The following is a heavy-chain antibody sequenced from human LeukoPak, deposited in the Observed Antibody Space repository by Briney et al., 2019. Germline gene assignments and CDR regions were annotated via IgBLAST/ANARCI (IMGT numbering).Heavy chain of an antibody. CDR3: ARTNYYDSSGYPDY. V-gene: IGHV1-2*02. D-gene: IGHD3-22*01. CDR2: INPNSGGT. J-gene: IGHJ4*02. CDR1: GYTFTGYY. Sequence: ASVKVSCKASGYTFTGYYMHWVRQAPRQGLEWMGWINPNSGGTNYAQKFQGRVTMTRDTSISTAYMELSRLRSDDTAVYYCARTNYYDSSGYPDYWGQGTLVTVSS.